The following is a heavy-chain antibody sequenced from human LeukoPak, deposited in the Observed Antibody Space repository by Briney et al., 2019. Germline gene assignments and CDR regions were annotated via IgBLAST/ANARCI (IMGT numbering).Heavy chain of an antibody. Sequence: GGSLRLSCAASGITFNAFGMNWVRQAPGKGLEWVSCIGTTSGAIYYADSVKGRFTISRDSAKNSLYLQMNSLRAEDTAVYYCARFRTWGDKAFDYWGQGTLVTVSS. V-gene: IGHV3-48*01. CDR2: IGTTSGAI. D-gene: IGHD2-21*02. CDR1: GITFNAFG. CDR3: ARFRTWGDKAFDY. J-gene: IGHJ4*02.